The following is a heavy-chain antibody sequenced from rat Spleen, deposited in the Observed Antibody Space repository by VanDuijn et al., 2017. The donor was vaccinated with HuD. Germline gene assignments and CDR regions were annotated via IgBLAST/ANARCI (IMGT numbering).Heavy chain of an antibody. V-gene: IGHV3-3*01. D-gene: IGHD1-6*01. J-gene: IGHJ4*01. Sequence: EVQLQESGPGLVKPSQSLSLTCSVTDHSITNGYRWNWIRKFPGKSLEWMGYINSAGSTKYNPSLKSRISITRDTSKNQFFLQVNSVTTEDTATYYCAIFMYSTDFYNPYILDAWGRGTSVTVSS. CDR2: INSAGST. CDR3: AIFMYSTDFYNPYILDA. CDR1: DHSITNGYR.